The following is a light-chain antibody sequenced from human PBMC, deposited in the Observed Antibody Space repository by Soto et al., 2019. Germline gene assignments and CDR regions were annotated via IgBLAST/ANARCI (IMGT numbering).Light chain of an antibody. J-gene: IGKJ1*01. CDR2: RAS. CDR1: QNIYYN. Sequence: ILMTQSPATVSVSPGESATLSCRASQNIYYNVAWYQQRPGQAPRLLIYRASTRAPGVPARFSGSGSGTEFTLTISXLQPEDFTVYSCLQYHNLWAFGQGTKVDIK. CDR3: LQYHNLWA. V-gene: IGKV3-15*01.